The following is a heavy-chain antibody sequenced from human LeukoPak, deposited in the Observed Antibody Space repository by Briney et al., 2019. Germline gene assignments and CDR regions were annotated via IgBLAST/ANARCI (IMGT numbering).Heavy chain of an antibody. CDR2: ISYDGSYK. J-gene: IGHJ4*02. V-gene: IGHV3-30*14. CDR1: GFTFSSYA. D-gene: IGHD1-26*01. CDR3: ARGLSGSYDFDY. Sequence: PGRSLRLSCAASGFTFSSYAMHWVRQAPGKGLERVAIISYDGSYKYYADSVKGRFTISRDNSKNTLYLQMNSLRAEDTAMYYCARGLSGSYDFDYWGQGTLVTVSS.